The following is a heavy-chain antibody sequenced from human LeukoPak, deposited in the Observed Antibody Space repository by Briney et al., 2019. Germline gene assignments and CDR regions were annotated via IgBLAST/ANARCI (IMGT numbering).Heavy chain of an antibody. Sequence: SETLSLTCAVYGDSFSSYYWSWIRQPPGRGLVWIGDILHSGSTNYNPSPKSRVSISVDTSKRQFSLELSSVTAADTAVYYCARARIAPRPGYYYYYMDVWGKGTTVTVSS. V-gene: IGHV4-34*12. CDR3: ARARIAPRPGYYYYYMDV. CDR2: ILHSGST. CDR1: GDSFSSYY. J-gene: IGHJ6*03. D-gene: IGHD6-6*01.